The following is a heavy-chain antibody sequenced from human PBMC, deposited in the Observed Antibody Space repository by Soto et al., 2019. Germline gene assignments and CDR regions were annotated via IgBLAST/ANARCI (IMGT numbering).Heavy chain of an antibody. Sequence: QVHLQESGPGLLKPSETLSLTCNVSGGSITNFYWSWIRQPPGKGLEWLGWLFNSGRTNYNPSLRSRVTRSVDTSKNHFSLHLTSVTAAATAVYFCARSPGLGNWFDPWGQGTLVTVSS. J-gene: IGHJ5*02. V-gene: IGHV4-59*01. CDR1: GGSITNFY. CDR3: ARSPGLGNWFDP. CDR2: LFNSGRT. D-gene: IGHD6-19*01.